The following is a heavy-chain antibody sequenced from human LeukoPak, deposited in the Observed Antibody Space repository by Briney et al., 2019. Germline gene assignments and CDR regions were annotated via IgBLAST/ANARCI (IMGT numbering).Heavy chain of an antibody. Sequence: ASVKVSCKASGYTFTGYYMHWVRQAPGQGLEWMGWINPNSGGTNYAQKFQGRVTMTRDTSISTAYMELSRLRSDDTAVYYCARRRGSGLNWFGPWGQGTLVTVSS. J-gene: IGHJ5*02. CDR2: INPNSGGT. D-gene: IGHD3-10*01. CDR3: ARRRGSGLNWFGP. CDR1: GYTFTGYY. V-gene: IGHV1-2*02.